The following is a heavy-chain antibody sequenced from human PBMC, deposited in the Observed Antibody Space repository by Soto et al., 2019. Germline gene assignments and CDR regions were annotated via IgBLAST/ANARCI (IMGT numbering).Heavy chain of an antibody. J-gene: IGHJ6*02. V-gene: IGHV3-21*01. CDR2: ISSSSSYI. D-gene: IGHD2-8*02. CDR3: ARNKVVYAPTGMDV. CDR1: GFTFSSYS. Sequence: GGSLRLSCAASGFTFSSYSMNWVRQAPGKGLEWVSSISSSSSYIYYADSVKGRFTISRDNAKNSLYLQMNSLRAEDTAVYYYARNKVVYAPTGMDVWGQGTTVTVSS.